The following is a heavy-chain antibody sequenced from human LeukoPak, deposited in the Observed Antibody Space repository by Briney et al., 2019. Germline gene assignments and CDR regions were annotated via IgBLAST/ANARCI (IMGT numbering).Heavy chain of an antibody. CDR1: GFTFGNYG. V-gene: IGHV3-30*02. CDR3: AKDNVEYCSGSNCYRLRDY. D-gene: IGHD2-15*01. Sequence: SGGSLRLSCAASGFTFGNYGMHWVRQAPGKGLEWVALIHYDGSYKYYGDSVKGRFTISRDNSKNTVYLQMNSLRTEDTAVYYCAKDNVEYCSGSNCYRLRDYWGQGTLVIVSS. CDR2: IHYDGSYK. J-gene: IGHJ4*02.